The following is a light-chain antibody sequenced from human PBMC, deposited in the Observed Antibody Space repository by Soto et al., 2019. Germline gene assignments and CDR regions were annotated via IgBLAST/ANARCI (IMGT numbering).Light chain of an antibody. V-gene: IGKV1-5*01. CDR1: QSISTW. CDR3: QQYNSFSGVT. Sequence: DIQMTQSPSSVSASVGARVTIPCRASQSISTWLAWYQQKPGKAPKLLIYDASILESGVPSRFSGSGSGTEFTLTISSLQPDDFATYYCQQYNSFSGVTFGPGTKVDIK. CDR2: DAS. J-gene: IGKJ3*01.